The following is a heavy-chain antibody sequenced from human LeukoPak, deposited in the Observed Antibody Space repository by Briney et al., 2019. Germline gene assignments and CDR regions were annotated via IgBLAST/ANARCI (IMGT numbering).Heavy chain of an antibody. CDR1: GYTFTGYY. CDR2: INPNSGGT. CDR3: ARLANWEKYYFDY. D-gene: IGHD7-27*01. J-gene: IGHJ4*02. V-gene: IGHV1-2*02. Sequence: GASVKVSCKASGYTFTGYYMHWVRQAPGQGLEWVGWINPNSGGTNYAQKFQGRVTMTRDTSISTAYMELSRLRSDDTAVYYCARLANWEKYYFDYWGQGTLVTVSS.